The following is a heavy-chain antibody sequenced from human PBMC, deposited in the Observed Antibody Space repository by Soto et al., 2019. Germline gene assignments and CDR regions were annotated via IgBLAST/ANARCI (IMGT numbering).Heavy chain of an antibody. Sequence: GGSLRLSCAASGFTFSDHYMDWVRQAPGKGLEWVGRIRDKANSYTTDYAASVKGRFTISRDDSKNSLDLQMNSLKTEDTAVYYCARPNGGSLDYWGQGTLVTVSS. V-gene: IGHV3-72*01. CDR1: GFTFSDHY. D-gene: IGHD2-8*01. CDR2: IRDKANSYTT. CDR3: ARPNGGSLDY. J-gene: IGHJ4*02.